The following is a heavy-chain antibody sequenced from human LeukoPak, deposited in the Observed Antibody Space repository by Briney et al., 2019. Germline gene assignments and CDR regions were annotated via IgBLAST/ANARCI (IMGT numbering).Heavy chain of an antibody. J-gene: IGHJ5*02. CDR2: ISAYNGNT. CDR1: GYTFTSYD. CDR3: ARDLGYCSGGSCYNWFDP. V-gene: IGHV1-18*01. D-gene: IGHD2-15*01. Sequence: ASVKVSCKASGYTFTSYDISWVRQAPGQGLEWMGWISAYNGNTNYAQKLQGRVTMTTDTSTSTAYMELRSLRSDDTAVYYCARDLGYCSGGSCYNWFDPWGQGTLVTVSS.